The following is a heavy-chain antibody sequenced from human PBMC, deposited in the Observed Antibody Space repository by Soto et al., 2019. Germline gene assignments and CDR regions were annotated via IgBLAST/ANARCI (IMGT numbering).Heavy chain of an antibody. CDR2: ISAYNGNT. J-gene: IGHJ1*01. V-gene: IGHV1-18*01. CDR3: ARGPYHYDSSGFYEVDYFQH. Sequence: QVQLVQSGAEVKKPGASVKVSCRASGYTFTSYAISWVRQAPGQGLEWMGWISAYNGNTNYAQKLQGRVTMTTDTSLSKAYMELRSLRSDDTAVYYCARGPYHYDSSGFYEVDYFQHWGQGTLVTVS. D-gene: IGHD3-22*01. CDR1: GYTFTSYA.